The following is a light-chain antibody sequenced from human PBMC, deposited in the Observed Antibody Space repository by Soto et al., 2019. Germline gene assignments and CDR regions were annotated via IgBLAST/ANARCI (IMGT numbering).Light chain of an antibody. CDR1: QSLVYSDGNTY. V-gene: IGKV2-30*01. CDR2: KVS. Sequence: DVVMTQSPLSLPVTLGQPASISCRSSQSLVYSDGNTYLNWFQQRPDQSPRRLIYKVSNRDSGVPDRFSGSGSGSDFSLKISRVEAEDVGVYYCMQGTHWWTFGQGTKVEIK. CDR3: MQGTHWWT. J-gene: IGKJ1*01.